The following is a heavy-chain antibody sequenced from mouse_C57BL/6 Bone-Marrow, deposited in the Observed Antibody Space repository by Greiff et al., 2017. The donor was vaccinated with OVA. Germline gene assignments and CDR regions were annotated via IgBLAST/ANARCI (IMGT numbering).Heavy chain of an antibody. CDR1: GYTFTSYG. J-gene: IGHJ4*01. CDR2: IYPRSGNT. V-gene: IGHV1-81*01. CDR3: ARVGGGLRRGYYYAMDY. Sequence: QVQLQQSGAELARPGASVKLSCKASGYTFTSYGISWVKQRTGQGLEWIGEIYPRSGNTYYNEKFKGKATMTADKSSSTAYMELRSLTSEDSAVYFCARVGGGLRRGYYYAMDYWGQGTSVTVSS. D-gene: IGHD2-4*01.